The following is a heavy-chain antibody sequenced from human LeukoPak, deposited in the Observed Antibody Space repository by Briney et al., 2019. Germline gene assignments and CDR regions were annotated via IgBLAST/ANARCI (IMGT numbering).Heavy chain of an antibody. Sequence: PGTSLRLSCAASGFTFTNYGMHWVRQAPGKGLEWVAVIWYDGSNEYYADSVKGRFTISRDNSKNTLYLQMNSPRAEDTAIYYCAKDYYGSGSPRWFDPWGQGTLVTVSS. V-gene: IGHV3-33*06. D-gene: IGHD3-10*01. CDR1: GFTFTNYG. CDR2: IWYDGSNE. CDR3: AKDYYGSGSPRWFDP. J-gene: IGHJ5*02.